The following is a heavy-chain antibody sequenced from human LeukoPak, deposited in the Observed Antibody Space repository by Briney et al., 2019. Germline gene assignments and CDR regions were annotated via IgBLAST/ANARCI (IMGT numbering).Heavy chain of an antibody. CDR2: ISYSGST. D-gene: IGHD5-12*01. Sequence: SETLSLTCTVSGGPISSAVYYWNWIRPHPGKGLEWIGYISYSGSTNYSPSLKSRVTISRDTSKNQFSLKLSSVTAADTAVYYCARESYSGYDLFFDSWGQGTQVTVSS. J-gene: IGHJ4*02. CDR1: GGPISSAVYY. V-gene: IGHV4-31*03. CDR3: ARESYSGYDLFFDS.